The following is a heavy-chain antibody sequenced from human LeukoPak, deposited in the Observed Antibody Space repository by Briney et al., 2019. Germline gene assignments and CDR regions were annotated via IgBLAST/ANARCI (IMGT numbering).Heavy chain of an antibody. Sequence: GGSLRLSCAASGFTFSSYAMSWVRQALGKGLEWVSAISGSGGSTYYADSVKGRFTISRDNSKNTLYLQMNSLRAEDTAVYYCAPGATRGGAIFDYWGQGTLVTVSS. CDR1: GFTFSSYA. CDR3: APGATRGGAIFDY. V-gene: IGHV3-23*01. J-gene: IGHJ4*02. CDR2: ISGSGGST. D-gene: IGHD2-2*01.